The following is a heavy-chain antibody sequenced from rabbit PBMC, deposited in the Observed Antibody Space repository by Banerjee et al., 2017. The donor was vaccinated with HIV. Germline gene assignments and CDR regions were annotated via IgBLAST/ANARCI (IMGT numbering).Heavy chain of an antibody. J-gene: IGHJ4*01. D-gene: IGHD4-1*01. CDR1: GIDFTSYYY. CDR2: IYANTGDT. V-gene: IGHV1S43*01. CDR3: ARDLAGVIGWNFNL. Sequence: QQLEESGGGLVKPGGTLTLTCKASGIDFTSYYYMCWVRQAPGKVLELIACIYANTGDTWYADWVNGRFTISKASWTTVTLQMTSLTAADTASYFCARDLAGVIGWNFNLWGPGTLVTVS.